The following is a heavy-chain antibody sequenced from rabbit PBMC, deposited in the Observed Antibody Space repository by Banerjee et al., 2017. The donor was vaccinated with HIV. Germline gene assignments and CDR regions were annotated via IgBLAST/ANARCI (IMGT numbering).Heavy chain of an antibody. CDR2: IDAGYRGST. V-gene: IGHV1S45*01. D-gene: IGHD4-1*01. Sequence: QEQLEESGGDLVKPGASLTLTCTASGFSFSSSYWICWVRQAPGKGLEWIACIDAGYRGSTYYASWAKGRFTISKTSSTTVTLQMTSLTAADTATYFCARDGSGWGANFNLWGPGTLVTVS. J-gene: IGHJ4*01. CDR1: GFSFSSSYW. CDR3: ARDGSGWGANFNL.